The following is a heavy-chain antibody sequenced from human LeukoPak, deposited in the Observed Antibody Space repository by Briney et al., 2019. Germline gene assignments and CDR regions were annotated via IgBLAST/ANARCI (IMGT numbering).Heavy chain of an antibody. CDR2: IYYSGRT. CDR3: ARLGWGSTMWDY. J-gene: IGHJ4*02. D-gene: IGHD5/OR15-5a*01. V-gene: IGHV4-39*01. Sequence: PSETQSLTCTVSGGSISSNNYYWGWIRQPPGKGLEWIGSIYYSGRTYYNPSLKSRVTISVDTSKNQFSLRLSSVSAADTAVYYCARLGWGSTMWDYWGQGTLVTVSS. CDR1: GGSISSNNYY.